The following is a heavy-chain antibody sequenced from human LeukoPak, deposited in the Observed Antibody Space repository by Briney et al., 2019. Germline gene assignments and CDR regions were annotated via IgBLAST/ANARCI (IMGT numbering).Heavy chain of an antibody. J-gene: IGHJ4*02. Sequence: GGSLRLSCAASGFTFSSYGMHWVRQARSKGLEWVAVIWYDGSNKYYADSVKGRFTISRDNSKNTLYLQMNSLRAEDTAVYYCAKVGSIAARRGGYYSDYWGQGTLVTVSS. CDR3: AKVGSIAARRGGYYSDY. CDR1: GFTFSSYG. CDR2: IWYDGSNK. V-gene: IGHV3-33*06. D-gene: IGHD6-6*01.